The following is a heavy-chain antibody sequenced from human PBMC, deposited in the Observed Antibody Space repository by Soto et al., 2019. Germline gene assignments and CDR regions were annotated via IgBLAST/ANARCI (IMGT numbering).Heavy chain of an antibody. CDR3: ARDSGLGGWYDY. CDR1: GFTFSSYS. CDR2: ISSSSSYI. V-gene: IGHV3-21*01. Sequence: GGSLRLSCAASGFTFSSYSMNWVRQAPGKGLEWVSSISSSSSYIYYADSVKGRFTISRDNAKNSLYLQMNSLRAEDTAVYYCARDSGLGGWYDYWGQGTLVTVSS. D-gene: IGHD6-19*01. J-gene: IGHJ4*02.